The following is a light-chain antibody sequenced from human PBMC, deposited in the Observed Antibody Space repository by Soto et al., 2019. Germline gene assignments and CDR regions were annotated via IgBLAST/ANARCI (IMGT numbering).Light chain of an antibody. V-gene: IGKV1-39*01. J-gene: IGKJ3*01. CDR3: QQSYTAPYT. CDR2: GAS. CDR1: RSISNY. Sequence: DIQMNQSPSSLCASVGDAVALSCRASRSISNYLNWYQQKPGRAPKLLISGASSLQRGVPSRFSGSGSGTTFTLTITSLQPDDFAIYFCQQSYTAPYTVGPVTKVEIK.